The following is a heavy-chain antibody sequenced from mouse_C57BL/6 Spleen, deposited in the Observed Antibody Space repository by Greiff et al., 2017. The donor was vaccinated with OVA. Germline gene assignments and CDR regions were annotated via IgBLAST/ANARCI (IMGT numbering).Heavy chain of an antibody. CDR2: FHPYNDDT. J-gene: IGHJ4*01. V-gene: IGHV1-47*01. Sequence: VMLVESGAELVKPGASVKMSCKASGYTFTTYPIEWMKQNHGKSLEWIGNFHPYNDDTKYNEKFKGKATLTVEKSSSTVYLELSRLTSDDSAVYYCARGYYGSSFYAMDYWGQGTSVTVSS. CDR3: ARGYYGSSFYAMDY. D-gene: IGHD1-1*01. CDR1: GYTFTTYP.